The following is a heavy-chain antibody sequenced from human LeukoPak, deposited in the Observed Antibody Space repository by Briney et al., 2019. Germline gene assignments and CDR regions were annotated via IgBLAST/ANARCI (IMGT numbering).Heavy chain of an antibody. Sequence: SETLSLTCAVSGYSISSGYYWGWIRQPPGKGLEWVGSIYHNGSTYYNPSLKSRVTISLDTSKNQFSLKLNSVTAADTAVYYCARQRGDGYNAAFVDYWGEGTLVTVSS. CDR2: IYHNGST. J-gene: IGHJ4*02. CDR3: ARQRGDGYNAAFVDY. D-gene: IGHD5-24*01. CDR1: GYSISSGYY. V-gene: IGHV4-38-2*01.